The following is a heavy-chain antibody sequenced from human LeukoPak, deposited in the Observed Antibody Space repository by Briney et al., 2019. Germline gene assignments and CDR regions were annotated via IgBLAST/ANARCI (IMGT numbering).Heavy chain of an antibody. Sequence: VASVKVSCKASGYTFTSYAMNWVRQAPGQGLEWMGWINTNTGNPTYAQGFTGRFVFSLDTSVSTAYLQISSLKAEDTAVYYCARGVSGFRYYYYMDVWGKGTTVTVSS. D-gene: IGHD3-9*01. CDR1: GYTFTSYA. CDR2: INTNTGNP. CDR3: ARGVSGFRYYYYMDV. J-gene: IGHJ6*03. V-gene: IGHV7-4-1*02.